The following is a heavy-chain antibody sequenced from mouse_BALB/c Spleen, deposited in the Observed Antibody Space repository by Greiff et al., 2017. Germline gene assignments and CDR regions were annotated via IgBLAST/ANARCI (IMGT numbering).Heavy chain of an antibody. CDR3: ARSRGYYAMDY. V-gene: IGHV1-87*01. CDR1: GYTFTSYW. CDR2: IYPGDGDT. J-gene: IGHJ4*01. Sequence: QVQLQQSGAELARPGASVKLSCKASGYTFTSYWMQWVKQRPGQGLEWIGAIYPGDGDTRYTQKFKGKATLTADKSSSTAYMQLSSLASEDSAVYYCARSRGYYAMDYWGQGTSVTVSS.